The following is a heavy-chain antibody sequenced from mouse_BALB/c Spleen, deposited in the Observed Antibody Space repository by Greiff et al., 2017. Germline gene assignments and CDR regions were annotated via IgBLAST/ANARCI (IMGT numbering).Heavy chain of an antibody. CDR3: ARSALTGIDY. Sequence: VQLQQSGSVLVRPGASVKLSCKASGYTFTSSWMHWAKQRPGQGLEWIGEIHPNSGNTNYNEKFKGKATLTVDTSSSTAYVDLSSLTSEDSAVYYCARSALTGIDYWGQGTTLTVSS. J-gene: IGHJ2*01. CDR2: IHPNSGNT. D-gene: IGHD4-1*01. V-gene: IGHV1S130*01. CDR1: GYTFTSSW.